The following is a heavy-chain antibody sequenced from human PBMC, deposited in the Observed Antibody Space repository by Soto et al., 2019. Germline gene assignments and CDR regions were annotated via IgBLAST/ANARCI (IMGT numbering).Heavy chain of an antibody. V-gene: IGHV5-51*03. J-gene: IGHJ3*02. CDR2: IYPEDSDT. D-gene: IGHD3-10*01. CDR3: AGRILLWSVRGAFDI. Sequence: EVQLVQSGAEVKKPGESLKISCKGFGYTYPSYWIGWVRQMPGKGLEWMGIIYPEDSDTRYSPSFQGQVTISADKSISTAYLQWSSLKASDTAMYYCAGRILLWSVRGAFDIWGQGTMVTVSS. CDR1: GYTYPSYW.